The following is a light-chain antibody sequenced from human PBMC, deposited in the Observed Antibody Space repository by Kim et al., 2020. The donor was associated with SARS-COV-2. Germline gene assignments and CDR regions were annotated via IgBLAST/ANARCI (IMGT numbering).Light chain of an antibody. V-gene: IGKV3-20*01. CDR3: QQYATSGRT. Sequence: LSPGERAPLSCRASQSINNNLAWYQQIPGQAPRLLLYGASYRATGIADRFSGSGSGTDFTLTISRLEPEDFAVYYCQQYATSGRTFGQGTKVEIK. CDR2: GAS. CDR1: QSINNN. J-gene: IGKJ1*01.